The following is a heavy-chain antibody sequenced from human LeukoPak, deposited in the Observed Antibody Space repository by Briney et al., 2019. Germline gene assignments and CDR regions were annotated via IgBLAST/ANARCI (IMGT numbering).Heavy chain of an antibody. J-gene: IGHJ4*02. Sequence: PSETLSLTCVVNGGSFSGYYWSWLRQSQEKGLEWIGEINHSGSTNYNPSLKSRVTISVDTSKNQFSLKLSSVTAADTAVYYCARHDETTVTMFDYWGQGTLVTVSS. V-gene: IGHV4-34*01. CDR2: INHSGST. D-gene: IGHD4-17*01. CDR3: ARHDETTVTMFDY. CDR1: GGSFSGYY.